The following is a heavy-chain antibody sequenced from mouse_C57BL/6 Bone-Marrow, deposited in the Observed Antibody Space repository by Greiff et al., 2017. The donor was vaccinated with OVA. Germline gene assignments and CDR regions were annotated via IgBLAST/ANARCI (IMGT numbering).Heavy chain of an antibody. CDR2: ISDGGSYT. D-gene: IGHD1-1*01. CDR1: GFTFSSYA. Sequence: EVQRVESGGGLVKPGGSLKLSCAASGFTFSSYAMSWVRQTPDKRLEWVATISDGGSYTYYPDNVKGRFTISRDNAKNNLYLQMSHLKSEDTAMYYCAGEDYGSSPFADWGKGTLVTVSA. V-gene: IGHV5-4*01. J-gene: IGHJ3*01. CDR3: AGEDYGSSPFAD.